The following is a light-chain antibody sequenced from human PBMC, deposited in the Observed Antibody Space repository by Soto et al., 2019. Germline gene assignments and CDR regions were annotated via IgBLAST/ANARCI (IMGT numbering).Light chain of an antibody. CDR3: GTWDASLSAGV. CDR1: SSNIETNP. Sequence: QSVLTQPPSVSAAPGQKVTISCSGSSSNIETNPVSCYRHLPGTVPKLLIHNDDKRPSGIPDRFSGSKSGTSATLGITGLQTGDEADYYCGTWDASLSAGVFGGGTKVTVL. J-gene: IGLJ2*01. CDR2: NDD. V-gene: IGLV1-51*01.